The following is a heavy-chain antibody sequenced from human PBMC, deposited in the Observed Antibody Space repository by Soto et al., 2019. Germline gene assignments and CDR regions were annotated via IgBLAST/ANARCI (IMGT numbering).Heavy chain of an antibody. V-gene: IGHV3-7*04. CDR1: GFTFSSYW. Sequence: GGSLRLSCAASGFTFSSYWMSWVRQAPGKGLEWVANIKPDGSEKWYVESVKGRFTISRDNAKNSLYLQMNSLRAEDTAVYYCARGDYYDTTGPFSDAFDIWGQGTMVTVSS. CDR2: IKPDGSEK. J-gene: IGHJ3*02. CDR3: ARGDYYDTTGPFSDAFDI. D-gene: IGHD3-22*01.